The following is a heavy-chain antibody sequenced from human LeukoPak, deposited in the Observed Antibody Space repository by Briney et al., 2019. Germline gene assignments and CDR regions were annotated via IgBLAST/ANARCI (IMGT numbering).Heavy chain of an antibody. D-gene: IGHD3-3*01. Sequence: PGGSLRLSCAASGFTFDDYAMHWVRQVPGKGLEWVSGISWNSGSIGYADSVKGRFTISRDNSKNTLYLQMNSLRAEDTAVYYCAREGPWSGYEREYYFDYWGQGTLVTVSS. V-gene: IGHV3-9*01. J-gene: IGHJ4*02. CDR3: AREGPWSGYEREYYFDY. CDR1: GFTFDDYA. CDR2: ISWNSGSI.